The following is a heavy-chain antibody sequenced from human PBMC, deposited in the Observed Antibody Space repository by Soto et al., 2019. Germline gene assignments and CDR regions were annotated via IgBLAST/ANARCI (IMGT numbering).Heavy chain of an antibody. Sequence: QITLKESGPPLVKPTETLTLTCTFSGFSLSTSGVNVGWIRQPPGKALEWLALIYWDDDKRYTPPLKSRRTITNSTSKNQVVLTMTNMDPVDTATYYCAHTPNPYSGGWFPDYWGQGTLVTASS. CDR2: IYWDDDK. D-gene: IGHD6-19*01. CDR1: GFSLSTSGVN. CDR3: AHTPNPYSGGWFPDY. J-gene: IGHJ4*02. V-gene: IGHV2-5*02.